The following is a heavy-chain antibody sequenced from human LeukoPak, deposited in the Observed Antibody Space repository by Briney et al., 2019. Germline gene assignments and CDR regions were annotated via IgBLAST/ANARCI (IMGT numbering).Heavy chain of an antibody. V-gene: IGHV1-18*01. CDR1: GYTFTSYG. CDR2: ISAYNGNT. CDR3: ARAILTIPGYNYYDSSRVNWFDP. D-gene: IGHD3-22*01. J-gene: IGHJ5*02. Sequence: ASVKVSCKASGYTFTSYGISWVRQAPGQGLEWMGWISAYNGNTNYAQKLQGRVTMTTDTSTSTAYMELRSLRSDDTAVYYCARAILTIPGYNYYDSSRVNWFDPWGQGTLVTVSS.